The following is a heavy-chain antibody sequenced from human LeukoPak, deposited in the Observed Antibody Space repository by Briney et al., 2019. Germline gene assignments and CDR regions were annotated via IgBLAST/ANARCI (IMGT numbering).Heavy chain of an antibody. D-gene: IGHD3-16*02. CDR1: GGSFSGYY. CDR3: ARDYRGTYPPGYFDY. V-gene: IGHV4-34*01. Sequence: ASETLSLTCAVYGGSFSGYYWSWICHPPGKGLEWIGEINHSGSTNYNPSLKSRVTISLDTSKNQFSLNLSSLTAADTAVYYCARDYRGTYPPGYFDYWGQGTLVTVSS. J-gene: IGHJ4*02. CDR2: INHSGST.